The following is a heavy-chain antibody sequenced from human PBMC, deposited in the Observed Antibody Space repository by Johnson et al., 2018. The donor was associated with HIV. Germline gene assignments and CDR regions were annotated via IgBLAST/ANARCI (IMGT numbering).Heavy chain of an antibody. CDR1: GFTFSNYA. J-gene: IGHJ3*02. Sequence: QVQLVESGGGLVQPGRSLRLSCAASGFTFSNYAMHWVRQAPGKGLAWVAVISYDGSNTYYADSVKGRFTISRDNSKNTLYLQMNSLRAEDTAVYYCATSTASDALDIWGQGTMVTVSS. CDR2: ISYDGSNT. V-gene: IGHV3-30*04. D-gene: IGHD1-1*01. CDR3: ATSTASDALDI.